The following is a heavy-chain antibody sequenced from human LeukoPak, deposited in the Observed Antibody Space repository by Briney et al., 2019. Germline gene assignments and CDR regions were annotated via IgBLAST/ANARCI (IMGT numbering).Heavy chain of an antibody. CDR2: IYYSGST. CDR1: GGSISSYY. D-gene: IGHD3-22*01. CDR3: ARLWSYDSSVYYFDY. Sequence: SETLSLTCTVSGGSISSYYWSWIRQPPGKGLEWIGYIYYSGSTNYNPSLKSRVTISVDTSKNQFSLKLSSVTAADTAVYYCARLWSYDSSVYYFDYWGQGTLVTVSS. V-gene: IGHV4-59*08. J-gene: IGHJ4*02.